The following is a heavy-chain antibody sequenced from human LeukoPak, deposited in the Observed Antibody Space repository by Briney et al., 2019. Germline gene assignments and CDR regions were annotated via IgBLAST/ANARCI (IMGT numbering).Heavy chain of an antibody. Sequence: SVKVSCKASGGTFSSYAISWVRQAPGQGLEWMGRIIPIFGTANYAQKFQGRATITTDESTSTAYMELSSLRSEDTAVYYCAVHDYGDYHSGYWGQGTLVTVSS. CDR3: AVHDYGDYHSGY. V-gene: IGHV1-69*05. D-gene: IGHD4-17*01. CDR2: IIPIFGTA. J-gene: IGHJ4*02. CDR1: GGTFSSYA.